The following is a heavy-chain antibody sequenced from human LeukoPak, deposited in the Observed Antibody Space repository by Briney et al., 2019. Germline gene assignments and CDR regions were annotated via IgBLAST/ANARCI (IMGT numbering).Heavy chain of an antibody. D-gene: IGHD3-16*01. Sequence: GGSLRLSCAASGFTFSGYGMSWVRQAPGKGLEWVANINQDGTEKYYVDSVKGRFTISRDNAKTSLYLQMNSLRAEDTAVYYCARGKFDFDYWGQGTLVTVSS. V-gene: IGHV3-7*01. CDR2: INQDGTEK. CDR3: ARGKFDFDY. CDR1: GFTFSGYG. J-gene: IGHJ4*02.